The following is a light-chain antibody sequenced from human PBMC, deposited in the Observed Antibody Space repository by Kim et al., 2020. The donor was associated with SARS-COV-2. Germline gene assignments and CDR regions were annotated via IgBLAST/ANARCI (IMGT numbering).Light chain of an antibody. CDR3: SSYTSSNTLV. J-gene: IGLJ3*02. CDR1: SSDVGGYRF. CDR2: EVN. V-gene: IGLV2-14*01. Sequence: QSAPTQPASVSGSPGQSITISCTGTSSDVGGYRFVSWYQQHPGKAPKLIIYEVNYRPPGFSSRFSGSKSGNTASLTISGLQTEDEADYFCSSYTSSNTLVFGGGTQLTVL.